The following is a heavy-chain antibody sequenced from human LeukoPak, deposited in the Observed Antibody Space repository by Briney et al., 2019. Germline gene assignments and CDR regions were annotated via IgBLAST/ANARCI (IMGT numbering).Heavy chain of an antibody. V-gene: IGHV3-48*04. J-gene: IGHJ4*02. Sequence: PGGSLRLSCAASGFTFSSYSMNWVRQAPGKGLEWVSYISSSSSTIYYADSVKGRFTISRDNAKNSLYLQMNSLRAEDTAVYYCARSPCSGGSCYYLDRAFDYWGQGTLVTVSS. CDR2: ISSSSSTI. CDR1: GFTFSSYS. D-gene: IGHD2-15*01. CDR3: ARSPCSGGSCYYLDRAFDY.